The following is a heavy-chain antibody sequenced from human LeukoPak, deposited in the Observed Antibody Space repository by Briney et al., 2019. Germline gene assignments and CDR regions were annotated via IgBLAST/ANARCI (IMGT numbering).Heavy chain of an antibody. CDR2: INPSGGST. D-gene: IGHD3-22*01. CDR1: GYTFTGYY. Sequence: ASVKVSCKASGYTFTGYYMHWVRQAPGQGLEWMGIINPSGGSTSYAQKFQGRVTMTRDMSTSTVYMELSSLRSEDTAVYYCARAVPNYYDSRHDAFDIWGQGTMVTVSS. CDR3: ARAVPNYYDSRHDAFDI. V-gene: IGHV1-46*01. J-gene: IGHJ3*02.